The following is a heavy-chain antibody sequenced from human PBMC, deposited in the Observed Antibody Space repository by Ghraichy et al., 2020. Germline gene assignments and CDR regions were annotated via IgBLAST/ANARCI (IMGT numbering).Heavy chain of an antibody. J-gene: IGHJ5*02. D-gene: IGHD2-2*01. Sequence: ETLSLTCTVSGDSLNNYYWSWIRQAPGKGLEWIGSIYHNGRTKYNPSLKSRVTMSVDTSKNQFSLSLTSVTAADTSVFYCARDQEWRASSSGFDPWGQGTLVSVSP. CDR2: IYHNGRT. V-gene: IGHV4-59*01. CDR1: GDSLNNYY. CDR3: ARDQEWRASSSGFDP.